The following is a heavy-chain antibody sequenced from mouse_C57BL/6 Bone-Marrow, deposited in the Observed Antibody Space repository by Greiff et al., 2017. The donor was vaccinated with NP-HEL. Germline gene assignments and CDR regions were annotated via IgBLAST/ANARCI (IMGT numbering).Heavy chain of an antibody. CDR2: IDPSDSYT. CDR1: GYTFTSYW. J-gene: IGHJ3*01. Sequence: VQLQQSGAELVMPGASVKLSCKASGYTFTSYWMHWVKQRPGQGLEWIGEIDPSDSYTNYNQKFKGKSTLTVDKSSSTAYMQLSSLTSEDSAVYYCARGTLTGTFAYWGQGTLVTVSA. D-gene: IGHD4-1*01. CDR3: ARGTLTGTFAY. V-gene: IGHV1-69*01.